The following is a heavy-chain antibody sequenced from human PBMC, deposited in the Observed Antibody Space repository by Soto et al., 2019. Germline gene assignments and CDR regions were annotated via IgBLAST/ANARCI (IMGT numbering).Heavy chain of an antibody. CDR1: GYTFTSYG. J-gene: IGHJ4*02. Sequence: ASVKVSCKASGYTFTSYGISWVRQAPGQGLEWMGWISAYNGNTNYAQKLQGRVTMTTDTSTGTAYMELRSLRSDDTAVYYCARDRGTYYYGSGPIGDFDYWGQGTLVTVSS. CDR2: ISAYNGNT. D-gene: IGHD3-10*01. V-gene: IGHV1-18*01. CDR3: ARDRGTYYYGSGPIGDFDY.